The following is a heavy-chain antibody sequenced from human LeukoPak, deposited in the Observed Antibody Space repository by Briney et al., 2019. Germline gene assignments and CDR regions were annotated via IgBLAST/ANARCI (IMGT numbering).Heavy chain of an antibody. CDR2: IYPDDSDT. CDR3: ARHDLRPDHDFFDY. J-gene: IGHJ4*02. V-gene: IGHV5-51*01. CDR1: GFTFTNYW. Sequence: HGESLKISCSASGFTFTNYWIGWVRQMPGRGLEWMGIIYPDDSDTKYSPSLQGQVTMSVDKSTSTAFLQWSSLKASDTATYYCARHDLRPDHDFFDYWGQGTVVTVSS. D-gene: IGHD1-14*01.